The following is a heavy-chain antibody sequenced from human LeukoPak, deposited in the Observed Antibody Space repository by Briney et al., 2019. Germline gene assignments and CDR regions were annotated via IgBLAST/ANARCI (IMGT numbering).Heavy chain of an antibody. CDR2: ISSSGSYI. CDR1: GFTFSSYS. CDR3: ARGITFFDY. Sequence: GGSLRLSCAASGFTFSSYSMNWVRQAPGKGLEWVSSISSSGSYIYYADSVKGRFTISRDNAKNSLYLQMNSLRAEDTAVYYCARGITFFDYWGQGTLVTVSS. J-gene: IGHJ4*02. V-gene: IGHV3-21*01. D-gene: IGHD1-14*01.